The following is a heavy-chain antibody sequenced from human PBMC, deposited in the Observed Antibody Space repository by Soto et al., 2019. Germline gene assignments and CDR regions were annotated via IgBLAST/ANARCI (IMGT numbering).Heavy chain of an antibody. D-gene: IGHD1-26*01. CDR1: GGSISSSSYY. Sequence: SETLSLTCTVSGGSISSSSYYWGWIRQPPGKGLEWIGSIYYSGSTYYNPSLKSRVTISVDTSKNQFSLKLSSVTAADTAVYYCARVLSVSRGSYYFDYWGQGTLVTVSS. CDR3: ARVLSVSRGSYYFDY. CDR2: IYYSGST. J-gene: IGHJ4*02. V-gene: IGHV4-39*01.